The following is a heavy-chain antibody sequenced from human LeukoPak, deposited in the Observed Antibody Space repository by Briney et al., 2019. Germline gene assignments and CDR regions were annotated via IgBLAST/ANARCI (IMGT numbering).Heavy chain of an antibody. CDR2: IIPIFGTA. V-gene: IGHV1-69*05. J-gene: IGHJ4*02. CDR1: GGTFSSYA. Sequence: ASVKVSCKASGGTFSSYAISWVRQAPGQGLEWMGGIIPIFGTANYAQKFQGRVTITTDESTSTAYMELSSLRSEDTAVYYCATSKFGELSLDYWGQGTLVTVSS. D-gene: IGHD3-10*01. CDR3: ATSKFGELSLDY.